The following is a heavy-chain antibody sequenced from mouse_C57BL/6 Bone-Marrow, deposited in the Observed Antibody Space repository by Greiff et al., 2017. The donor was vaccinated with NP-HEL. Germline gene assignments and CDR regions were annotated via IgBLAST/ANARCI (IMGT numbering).Heavy chain of an antibody. CDR3: AKRGVRWDFDY. J-gene: IGHJ2*01. D-gene: IGHD1-1*01. Sequence: VKLVESGPGLVAPSPSLSISCTASGFSFTSYGVSWVRQPPGKGLEWLGVIWGDGSTNYHSALISRLCISTDNSKGQVFLKLNSLQTYDTATYYCAKRGVRWDFDYWGQGTTLTVSS. CDR1: GFSFTSYG. CDR2: IWGDGST. V-gene: IGHV2-3*01.